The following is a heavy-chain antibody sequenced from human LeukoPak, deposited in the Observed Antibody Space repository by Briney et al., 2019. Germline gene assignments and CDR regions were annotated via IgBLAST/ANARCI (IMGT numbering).Heavy chain of an antibody. J-gene: IGHJ4*02. D-gene: IGHD6-19*01. Sequence: GGSLRLSCAASGFTVSSNYMSWVRQAPGKGLEWVSYIVGSGNTIYYADSVKGRFTISRDNAKNSLYLQMNSLRAEDTAVYYCARSSSGWYGAYYFDYWGQGTLVTVSS. V-gene: IGHV3-48*01. CDR1: GFTVSSNY. CDR3: ARSSSGWYGAYYFDY. CDR2: IVGSGNTI.